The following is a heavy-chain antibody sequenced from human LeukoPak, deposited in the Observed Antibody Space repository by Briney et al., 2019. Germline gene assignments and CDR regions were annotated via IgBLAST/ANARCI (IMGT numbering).Heavy chain of an antibody. V-gene: IGHV4-59*12. D-gene: IGHD6-13*01. J-gene: IGHJ4*02. CDR3: ARGIAAAGTDY. CDR2: IYYSGST. CDR1: GGSISSYY. Sequence: PSETLSLTCTVSGGSISSYYWSWIRQPPGKGLEWIGYIYYSGSTNYNPSLKSRVTMSVDTSKNQFSLKLSSVTAADTAVYYCARGIAAAGTDYWGQGTLVTVSS.